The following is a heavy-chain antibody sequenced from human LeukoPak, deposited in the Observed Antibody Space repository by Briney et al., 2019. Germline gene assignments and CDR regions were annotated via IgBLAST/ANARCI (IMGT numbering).Heavy chain of an antibody. V-gene: IGHV4-61*02. Sequence: SETLSLTCTVSGGSISSGGYYWSWIRQPAGKGLEWIGRIYTSGSTNYNPSLKSRVTMSVDTSKNQFSLKLSSVTAADTAVYYCARDFPIGSPYQLLSGNYYYYGMDVWGQGTTVTVSS. J-gene: IGHJ6*02. CDR1: GGSISSGGYY. CDR3: ARDFPIGSPYQLLSGNYYYYGMDV. CDR2: IYTSGST. D-gene: IGHD2-2*01.